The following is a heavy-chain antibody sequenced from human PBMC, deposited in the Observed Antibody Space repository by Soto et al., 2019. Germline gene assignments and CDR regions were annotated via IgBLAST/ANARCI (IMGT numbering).Heavy chain of an antibody. J-gene: IGHJ4*02. Sequence: QVQLVQSGAGVKKPGSSVKVSCKASGGTFSSYTISWVRQAPGQGLEWMGRIIPILGIANYAQKFQGRVTITADKSTSTAYMELSSLRSEDTAVYYCAKDYGGKDGDYWGQGTLVTVSS. CDR1: GGTFSSYT. CDR3: AKDYGGKDGDY. D-gene: IGHD4-17*01. V-gene: IGHV1-69*08. CDR2: IIPILGIA.